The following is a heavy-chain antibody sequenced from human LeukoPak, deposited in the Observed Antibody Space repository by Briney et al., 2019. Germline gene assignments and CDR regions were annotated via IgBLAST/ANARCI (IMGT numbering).Heavy chain of an antibody. Sequence: SETLSLTCTVSGGSISSFYWSWIRQPPGKGLEWIGYIYYSGSTNYNPSLNSRVTMSVDTSKNQFSLKLSSVTAADTAVYYCARSDYGDYLDAFDIWGQGTVVTVSS. V-gene: IGHV4-59*01. CDR1: GGSISSFY. D-gene: IGHD4-17*01. CDR2: IYYSGST. CDR3: ARSDYGDYLDAFDI. J-gene: IGHJ3*02.